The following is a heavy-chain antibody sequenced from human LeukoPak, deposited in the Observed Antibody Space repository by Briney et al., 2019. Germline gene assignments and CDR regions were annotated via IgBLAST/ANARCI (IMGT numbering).Heavy chain of an antibody. CDR1: GFTFSSYG. CDR2: ISSSNSTI. Sequence: PGGSLRLSCAASGFTFSSYGMNWVRQAPGKGLEWVSYISSSNSTIYFPDSVKGRFTISRDNAKNSLYLQMNGLRDEDTAVYYCARDPRNYGGNPNYWGQGTLVTVSS. V-gene: IGHV3-48*02. D-gene: IGHD4-23*01. CDR3: ARDPRNYGGNPNY. J-gene: IGHJ4*02.